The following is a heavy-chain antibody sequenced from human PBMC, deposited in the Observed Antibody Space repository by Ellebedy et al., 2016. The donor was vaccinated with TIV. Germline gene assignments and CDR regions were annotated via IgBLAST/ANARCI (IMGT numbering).Heavy chain of an antibody. V-gene: IGHV1-24*01. J-gene: IGHJ4*02. CDR3: ARDCCTWRHFGY. CDR1: GYTLTELS. Sequence: AASVKVSCKVSGYTLTELSMHWVRQAPGKGLEWMGGFDPEDGETIYAQKFQGRVTMTEDTSTDTAYMELSSLRSEDTAVYYCARDCCTWRHFGYWGQGTLVTVSS. CDR2: FDPEDGET. D-gene: IGHD3-3*02.